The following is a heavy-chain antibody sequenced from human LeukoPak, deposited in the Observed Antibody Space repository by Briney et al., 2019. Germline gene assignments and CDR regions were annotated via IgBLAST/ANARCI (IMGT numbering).Heavy chain of an antibody. J-gene: IGHJ5*02. CDR1: GGSISSGSYY. Sequence: KSSETLSLTCTVSGGSISSGSYYWSWIRQPAGKGLEWIGRIYTSGSTNYNPSLKSRVTISVDTSKNQFSLKLSSVTAADTAVYYCARVSIQLWFLNWFDPWGQGTLVTVSS. CDR3: ARVSIQLWFLNWFDP. V-gene: IGHV4-61*02. CDR2: IYTSGST. D-gene: IGHD5-18*01.